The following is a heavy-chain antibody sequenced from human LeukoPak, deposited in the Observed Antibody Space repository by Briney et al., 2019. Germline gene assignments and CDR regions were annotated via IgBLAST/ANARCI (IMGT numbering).Heavy chain of an antibody. Sequence: SETLSLTCAVSGGSISSSNWWSWVRQPPGKGVEWIGEIYHSGSTNYNPSLKSRVTMSIDTSKKQFSLKLSSVTAADTAVYYCASSTMGFDYWGQGTLVTVSS. D-gene: IGHD4/OR15-4a*01. CDR1: GGSISSSNW. CDR2: IYHSGST. CDR3: ASSTMGFDY. J-gene: IGHJ4*02. V-gene: IGHV4-4*02.